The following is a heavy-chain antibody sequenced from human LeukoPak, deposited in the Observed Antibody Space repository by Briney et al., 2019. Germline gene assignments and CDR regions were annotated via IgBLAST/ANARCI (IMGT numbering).Heavy chain of an antibody. CDR2: ISYDGSNK. CDR3: AKEGYSRGYYSYYYMDV. V-gene: IGHV3-30*04. J-gene: IGHJ6*03. Sequence: SCKASGYTFTNYYIHWVRQAPGKGLEWVTAISYDGSNKYYADSVKGRFTISRDNSKNTLYVQMNSLRAEDTAVYYCAKEGYSRGYYSYYYMDVWGKGTTVTVSS. D-gene: IGHD6-13*01. CDR1: GYTFTNYY.